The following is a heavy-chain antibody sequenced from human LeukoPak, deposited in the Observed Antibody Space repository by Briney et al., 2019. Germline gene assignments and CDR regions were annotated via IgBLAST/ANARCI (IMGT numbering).Heavy chain of an antibody. D-gene: IGHD2-2*01. CDR3: AAAPGYDLPDN. Sequence: GTSVKVSCKASGFTFTSSAVQWVRQARGQRLEWIGWIVVGSGNTNYAQKFQERVTITRDMSTSTAYMELSSLRSEDMAVYYCAAAPGYDLPDNWGQGTLVTVSS. CDR1: GFTFTSSA. J-gene: IGHJ4*02. CDR2: IVVGSGNT. V-gene: IGHV1-58*01.